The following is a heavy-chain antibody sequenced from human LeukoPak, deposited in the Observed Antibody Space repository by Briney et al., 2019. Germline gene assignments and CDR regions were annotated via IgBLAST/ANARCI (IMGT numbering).Heavy chain of an antibody. D-gene: IGHD3-3*01. CDR3: AKDLGMLTTIFGVAIESY. Sequence: GGSLRLSCAASGFTFSSYAMSWVRQAPGKGLEWVSAISGSGGSTYYADSVKGRFTISRDNSKNTLYLQMNSLRAEDTAVYYCAKDLGMLTTIFGVAIESYWGQGTLVTVSS. V-gene: IGHV3-23*01. J-gene: IGHJ4*02. CDR2: ISGSGGST. CDR1: GFTFSSYA.